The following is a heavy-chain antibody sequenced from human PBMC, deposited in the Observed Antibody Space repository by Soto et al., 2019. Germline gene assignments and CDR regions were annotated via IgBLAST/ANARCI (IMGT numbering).Heavy chain of an antibody. D-gene: IGHD3-10*01. CDR1: GGSINSPNFY. CDR2: IYYSGTT. CDR3: ARDPKLLLWFGDLSN. V-gene: IGHV4-30-4*01. J-gene: IGHJ4*02. Sequence: QVQLQESGPGLVKPSQTLSLTCTVSGGSINSPNFYWSWIRQPPGKGLEWIGNIYYSGTTYYNPSLQSRVNISVDTSKNPFSLRLSSVTAADTAVYYCARDPKLLLWFGDLSNWGLGTLVTVSS.